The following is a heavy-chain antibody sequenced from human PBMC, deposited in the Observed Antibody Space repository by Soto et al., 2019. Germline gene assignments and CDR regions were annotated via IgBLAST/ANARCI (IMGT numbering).Heavy chain of an antibody. D-gene: IGHD2-15*01. Sequence: QVQLQQWGAGLLKPSETLSLTCAVYGGSFSGYYWSWIRQPPGKGLEWIGEINHSGSTNYNPSLKSRVTLSVDSSKNQFSLKLSSVAAADTAVYYCASGYCSGGSFYSPNYFDYWGQGTLVTVSS. CDR2: INHSGST. J-gene: IGHJ4*02. CDR3: ASGYCSGGSFYSPNYFDY. CDR1: GGSFSGYY. V-gene: IGHV4-34*01.